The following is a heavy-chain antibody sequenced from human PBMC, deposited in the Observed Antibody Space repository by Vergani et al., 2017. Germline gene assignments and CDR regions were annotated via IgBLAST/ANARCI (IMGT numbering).Heavy chain of an antibody. D-gene: IGHD3-3*01. J-gene: IGHJ4*02. CDR1: GFTVSSNY. CDR3: ARVTYYDFWSGFDY. CDR2: IYSGGST. Sequence: EVQLVESGGGLVQPGGSLRLSCAASGFTVSSNYMSWVRQAPGKGLEWVSVIYSGGSTYYADSVKGRFTISRDNSKNTLYLQMNSLRAEDTAVYYCARVTYYDFWSGFDYGGQGTLVTVSS. V-gene: IGHV3-66*02.